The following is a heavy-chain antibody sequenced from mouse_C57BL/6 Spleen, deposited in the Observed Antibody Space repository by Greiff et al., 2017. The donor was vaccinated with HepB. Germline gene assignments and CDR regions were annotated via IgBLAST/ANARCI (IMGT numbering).Heavy chain of an antibody. J-gene: IGHJ3*01. CDR2: FHPYNDDT. D-gene: IGHD2-4*01. V-gene: IGHV1-47*01. Sequence: QVQLQQSGAELVKPGASVKMSFTTYPIEWMKQNHGKSLEWIGNFHPYNDDTKYNEKFKGKATLTVEKSSSTVYLELSRLTSDDSAVYYCARVYDYDGAGFAYWGQGTLVTVSA. CDR3: ARVYDYDGAGFAY. CDR1: TTYP.